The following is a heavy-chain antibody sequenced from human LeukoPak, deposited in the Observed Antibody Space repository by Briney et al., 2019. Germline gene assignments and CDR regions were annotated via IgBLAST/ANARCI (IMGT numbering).Heavy chain of an antibody. D-gene: IGHD6-6*01. CDR3: ARFIEARPKDYFDY. Sequence: GESLQISCEASGYSFTSYWIGWVRQMPGKGLEWVGIIHPANSDTRYSPSFQGRVIMSVDESINTAYLQWSSLRASDTAMYYCARFIEARPKDYFDYWGQGTLATVSS. V-gene: IGHV5-51*01. CDR2: IHPANSDT. CDR1: GYSFTSYW. J-gene: IGHJ4*02.